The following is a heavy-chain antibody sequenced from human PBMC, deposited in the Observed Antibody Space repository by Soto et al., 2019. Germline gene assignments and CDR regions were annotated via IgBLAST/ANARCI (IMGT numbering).Heavy chain of an antibody. D-gene: IGHD6-19*01. CDR3: ARADSSGWCYDC. Sequence: EVQLVESGEGLVQPGGSLRLSCAASGFTFSSYAMHWVRQAPGKGLEYVSAISSNGGSTYYADSVKGRFTISRDNSKNALYLQMGSLRAEDMAVYYCARADSSGWCYDCWGQGTLVTVSS. V-gene: IGHV3-64*02. CDR2: ISSNGGST. CDR1: GFTFSSYA. J-gene: IGHJ4*02.